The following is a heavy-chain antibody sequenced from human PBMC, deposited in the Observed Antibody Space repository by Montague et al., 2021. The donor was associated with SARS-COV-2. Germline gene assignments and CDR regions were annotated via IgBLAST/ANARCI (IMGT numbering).Heavy chain of an antibody. D-gene: IGHD6-13*01. CDR2: INYSGST. J-gene: IGHJ4*01. Sequence: SETLSLTCTVSGDSMNNYYWSWIRQHPGKGLEWIGYINYSGSTHYNPSLQSRVTLSKDTSKNQFSLRLTFVTAADTAMYFCERAPIYRTSWYAYFDYSGQGTLVTISS. CDR3: ERAPIYRTSWYAYFDY. V-gene: IGHV4-59*01. CDR1: GDSMNNYY.